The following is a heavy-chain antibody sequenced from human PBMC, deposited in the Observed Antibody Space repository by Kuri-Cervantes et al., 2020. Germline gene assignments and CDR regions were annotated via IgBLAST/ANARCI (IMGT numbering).Heavy chain of an antibody. CDR1: GGSVSSGSYY. D-gene: IGHD6-13*01. CDR2: MSYSGTT. CDR3: ARLPGYSRAHLN. V-gene: IGHV4-61*01. J-gene: IGHJ4*02. Sequence: ESLKISCTVSGGSVSSGSYYWNWIRQPPGKGLEWIGYMSYSGTTNYNPSLQSRVTMSVDTSKNQFSLKLSSVTAADTAVYYCARLPGYSRAHLNWGQGTLVTVSS.